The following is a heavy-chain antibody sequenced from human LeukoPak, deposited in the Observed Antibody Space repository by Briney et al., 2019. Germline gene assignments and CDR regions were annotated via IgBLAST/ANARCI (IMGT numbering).Heavy chain of an antibody. CDR1: GYTFTSYD. D-gene: IGHD3-10*01. Sequence: GASVKVSFKASGYTFTSYDIHWVRQATGQGLAGMGWMNPNSGNTGYAQEFQGRVTMTRDTSISTAYMELSSLTSEDTAVYYCARRKPTSGAQYWFDPWGQGTLVTVSS. CDR2: MNPNSGNT. CDR3: ARRKPTSGAQYWFDP. V-gene: IGHV1-8*01. J-gene: IGHJ5*02.